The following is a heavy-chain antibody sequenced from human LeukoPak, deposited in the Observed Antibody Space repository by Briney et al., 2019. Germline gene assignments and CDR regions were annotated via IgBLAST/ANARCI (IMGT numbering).Heavy chain of an antibody. J-gene: IGHJ6*03. V-gene: IGHV3-7*01. D-gene: IGHD5-18*01. CDR1: GFTFSSYW. CDR2: IKQDGSEK. Sequence: PGGSLRLSCAVSGFTFSSYWMNWVRQAPGKGLEWVANIKQDGSEKYYLDSVKGRFTISRDNAKNSLYLQMNSLRAEDTAVYYCAREQLWYYYYMDVWGKGTTVTVSS. CDR3: AREQLWYYYYMDV.